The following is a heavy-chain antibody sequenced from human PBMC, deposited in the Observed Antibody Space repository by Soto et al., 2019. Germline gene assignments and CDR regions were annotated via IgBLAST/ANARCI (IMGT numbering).Heavy chain of an antibody. CDR3: AREAVLLWFGESTYDY. Sequence: SETLSLTCTVSGGSISSGDYYWSWIRQPPGKGLEWIGYIYYSGSTYYNPSLKSRVTISVDTSKNQFSLKLSSVTAADTAVYYCAREAVLLWFGESTYDYWGQGALVTVSS. V-gene: IGHV4-30-4*01. D-gene: IGHD3-10*01. CDR1: GGSISSGDYY. J-gene: IGHJ4*02. CDR2: IYYSGST.